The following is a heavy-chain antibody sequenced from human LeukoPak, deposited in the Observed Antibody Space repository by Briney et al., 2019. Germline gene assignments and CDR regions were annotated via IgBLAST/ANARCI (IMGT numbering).Heavy chain of an antibody. CDR3: ARERAMVRGVIPSVTDY. CDR1: GGSISSSSYY. V-gene: IGHV4-39*07. J-gene: IGHJ4*02. D-gene: IGHD3-10*01. CDR2: IYYSGGT. Sequence: PSETLSLTCTVSGGSISSSSYYWGWIRQPPGKGLECIGSIYYSGGTYYNPSLKSRVTISVDTSKNQFSLKLSSVTAADTAVYYCARERAMVRGVIPSVTDYWGQGTLVTVSS.